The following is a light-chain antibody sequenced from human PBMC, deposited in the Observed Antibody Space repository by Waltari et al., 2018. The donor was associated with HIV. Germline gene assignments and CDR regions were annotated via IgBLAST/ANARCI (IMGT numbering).Light chain of an antibody. Sequence: QSVLTQPPSASGTPGQRVTISCSGSSSNIGSNYVYWYQQLPGTAPKLLIYRNNQRPSGVPDRFSGSKSGTSASLAISGLRSEDEADYYCAAWDDSLSGPPWVFGRGTKLTVL. CDR3: AAWDDSLSGPPWV. V-gene: IGLV1-47*01. J-gene: IGLJ3*02. CDR2: RNN. CDR1: SSNIGSNY.